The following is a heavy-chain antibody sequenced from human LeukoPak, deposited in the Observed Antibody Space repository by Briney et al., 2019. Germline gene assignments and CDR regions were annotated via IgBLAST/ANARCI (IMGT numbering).Heavy chain of an antibody. Sequence: PSETLSLTCTVSGGSISSSSYYWGWIRQPPGKGLEWIESIYYSGSTYYNPSLKSRVTISVDTSKNQFSLKLSSVTAADTAVYYCARRYLRGLLWFGELNWFDPWGQGTLVTVSS. CDR2: IYYSGST. J-gene: IGHJ5*02. D-gene: IGHD3-10*01. CDR1: GGSISSSSYY. V-gene: IGHV4-39*01. CDR3: ARRYLRGLLWFGELNWFDP.